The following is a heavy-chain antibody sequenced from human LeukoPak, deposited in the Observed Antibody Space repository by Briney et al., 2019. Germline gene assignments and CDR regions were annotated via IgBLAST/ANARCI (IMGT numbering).Heavy chain of an antibody. CDR3: ARGPPSSRYYYYYYMDV. Sequence: ASVKVSCKASGGTFSSYAISWVRQAPGQGLEWMGWMNPNSGNTGYAQKFQGRVTITRNTSISTAYMELSSLRSEDTAVYYCARGPPSSRYYYYYYMDVWGKGTTVTVSS. J-gene: IGHJ6*03. D-gene: IGHD6-25*01. V-gene: IGHV1-8*03. CDR1: GGTFSSYA. CDR2: MNPNSGNT.